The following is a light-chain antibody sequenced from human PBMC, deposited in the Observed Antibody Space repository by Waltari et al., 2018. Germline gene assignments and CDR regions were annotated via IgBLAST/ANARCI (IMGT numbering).Light chain of an antibody. Sequence: EIVLTQSPATLSLSPGDRASLSCRVRQSISSYIAWYQQKPGPAPRHLIYAASTRATGIPARFSGSGFGTEFTLIISSLRPGEFAVDYCQHRGHWPPEATFGPGTKVDIK. CDR3: QHRGHWPPEAT. J-gene: IGKJ3*01. CDR1: QSISSY. CDR2: AAS. V-gene: IGKV3-11*01.